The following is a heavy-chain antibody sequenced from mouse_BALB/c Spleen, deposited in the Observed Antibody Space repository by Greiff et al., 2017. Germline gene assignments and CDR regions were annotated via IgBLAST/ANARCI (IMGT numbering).Heavy chain of an antibody. CDR2: ISSGGSYT. D-gene: IGHD2-14*01. V-gene: IGHV5-9-3*01. J-gene: IGHJ4*01. Sequence: EVKLMESGGGLVKPGGSLKLSCAASGFTFSSYAMSWVRQTPEKRLEWVATISSGGSYTYYPDSVKGRFTISRDNAKNTLYLQMSSLRSEDTAMYYCARQIYRYDANDAMDYWGQGTSVTVSS. CDR1: GFTFSSYA. CDR3: ARQIYRYDANDAMDY.